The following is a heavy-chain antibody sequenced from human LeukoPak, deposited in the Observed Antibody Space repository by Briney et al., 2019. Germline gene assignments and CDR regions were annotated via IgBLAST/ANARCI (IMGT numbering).Heavy chain of an antibody. CDR1: GGTFSSYA. CDR3: ARVGSIVATNEFDY. D-gene: IGHD5-12*01. Sequence: GASVKVSCKASGGTFSSYAISWVRQAPGQGLEWMGRINPNSGGTNYAQKFQGRVTMTRDTSISTAYMELSRLRSDDTAVYYCARVGSIVATNEFDYWGRGTLVTVSS. CDR2: INPNSGGT. V-gene: IGHV1-2*02. J-gene: IGHJ4*02.